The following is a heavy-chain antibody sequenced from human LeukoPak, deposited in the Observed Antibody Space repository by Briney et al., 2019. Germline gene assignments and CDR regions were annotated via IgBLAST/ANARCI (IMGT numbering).Heavy chain of an antibody. CDR1: GFTFSSYS. Sequence: GGSLRLSCAASGFTFSSYSMNWVRQAPGKGLEWVSYISSSSSSTIYYADSVKGRFTISRDNAKNSLYLQMNSLRDEDTALYYCARTSSAFDIWGQGTMVTVSS. D-gene: IGHD2-2*01. CDR3: ARTSSAFDI. J-gene: IGHJ3*02. CDR2: ISSSSSSTI. V-gene: IGHV3-48*02.